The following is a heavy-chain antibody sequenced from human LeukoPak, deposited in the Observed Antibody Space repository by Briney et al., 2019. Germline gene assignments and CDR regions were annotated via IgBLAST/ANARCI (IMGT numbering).Heavy chain of an antibody. J-gene: IGHJ4*02. CDR3: AKDLGGTDY. CDR2: ISYDGSNK. V-gene: IGHV3-30*18. CDR1: GFTFSSYG. D-gene: IGHD3-16*01. Sequence: GGSLRLSCAASGFTFSSYGMHWVRQAPGKGLEWVAVISYDGSNKYYADSVKGRFTISRDNSKNTQYLQMNSLRAEDTAVYYCAKDLGGTDYWGQGTLVTVSS.